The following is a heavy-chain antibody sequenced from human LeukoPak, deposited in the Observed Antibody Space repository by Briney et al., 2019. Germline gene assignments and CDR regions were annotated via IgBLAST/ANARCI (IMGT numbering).Heavy chain of an antibody. D-gene: IGHD3-10*01. Sequence: SETLSLTCTVSGGSISSYYWSWIRQPPGKGLEWIGYIYYSGSTNYNPSLKSRVTISVDTSKNQFSLKLSSVTAADTAVYYCARVYGSGSYSCDYWGQGTLVTVSS. J-gene: IGHJ4*02. CDR1: GGSISSYY. V-gene: IGHV4-59*08. CDR3: ARVYGSGSYSCDY. CDR2: IYYSGST.